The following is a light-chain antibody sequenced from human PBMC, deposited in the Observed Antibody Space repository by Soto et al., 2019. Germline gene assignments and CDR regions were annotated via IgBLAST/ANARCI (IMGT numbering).Light chain of an antibody. CDR3: QKYTNVPA. Sequence: DIQMTQSPSTLSASVGDRVTITCRASQSISSWLAWYQQKPGKAPKLLISKASYLESGVPSRFSGSGSGTEFTLTISSLQPDDFATYYCQKYTNVPAFGGGTKVEIK. V-gene: IGKV1-5*03. J-gene: IGKJ4*01. CDR2: KAS. CDR1: QSISSW.